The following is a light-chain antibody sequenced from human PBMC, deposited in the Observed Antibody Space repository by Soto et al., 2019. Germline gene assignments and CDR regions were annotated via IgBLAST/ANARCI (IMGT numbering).Light chain of an antibody. CDR1: QSVSSN. Sequence: EIVMTQSPATLSVSPGERATLSCRASQSVSSNLAWYQQKPGQAPRLLIYGASTRATGIPARFSGSRSGTEFTLTISGLQSEDFVVYYCQQYNNWPRTFGQGTKVEIK. J-gene: IGKJ1*01. V-gene: IGKV3-15*01. CDR3: QQYNNWPRT. CDR2: GAS.